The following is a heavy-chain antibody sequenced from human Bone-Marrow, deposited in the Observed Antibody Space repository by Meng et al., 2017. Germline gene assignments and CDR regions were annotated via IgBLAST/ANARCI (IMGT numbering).Heavy chain of an antibody. CDR1: GFTFSSYE. CDR3: AKEYVSHSSGYDAFDV. D-gene: IGHD3-22*01. CDR2: IKSGGNTK. J-gene: IGHJ3*01. V-gene: IGHV3-48*03. Sequence: GESLKISFAASGFTFSSYEMDWVRQAPGKGLEWIANIKSGGNTKFYADSVKGRFTISRDDAKTSLYLQMNSLRAEDTAIYYCAKEYVSHSSGYDAFDVWGQGTVVTVSS.